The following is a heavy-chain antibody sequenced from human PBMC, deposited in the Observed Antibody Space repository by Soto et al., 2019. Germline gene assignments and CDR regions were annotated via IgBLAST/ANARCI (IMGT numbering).Heavy chain of an antibody. CDR2: IKQDGSEK. D-gene: IGHD2-15*01. CDR1: GFTFSSYW. CDR3: VRGIYCSGGSCYSDAFDI. V-gene: IGHV3-7*03. J-gene: IGHJ3*02. Sequence: GGSLRLSCAASGFTFSSYWMSWVRQAPGKGLEWVANIKQDGSEKYYVDSVKGRFTISRDNAKNSLYLQMNSLRAEDTAVYYCVRGIYCSGGSCYSDAFDIWGQGTMVTVSS.